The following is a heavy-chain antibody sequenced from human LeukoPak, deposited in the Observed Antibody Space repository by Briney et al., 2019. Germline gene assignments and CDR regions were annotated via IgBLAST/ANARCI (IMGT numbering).Heavy chain of an antibody. CDR3: ARVTGRYCSGGSCYYYYYGMDV. D-gene: IGHD2-15*01. CDR2: INAGNGNT. V-gene: IGHV1-3*01. J-gene: IGHJ6*02. CDR1: GYTFTSYA. Sequence: ASVKVSCKASGYTFTSYAMHWVRQAPGQRLEWMGWINAGNGNTKYSQKFQGRVTITRDTSASTAYMELSSLRSEDTAVYYCARVTGRYCSGGSCYYYYYGMDVWAKGPRSPSP.